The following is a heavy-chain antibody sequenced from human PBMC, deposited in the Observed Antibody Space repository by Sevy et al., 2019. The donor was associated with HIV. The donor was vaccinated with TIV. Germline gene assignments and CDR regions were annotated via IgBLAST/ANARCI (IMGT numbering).Heavy chain of an antibody. CDR1: GFTFSSYC. J-gene: IGHJ6*02. CDR2: VKRDGSEK. CDR3: ARVNGGTRYYYYGMDV. Sequence: GGSLRLSCAASGFTFSSYCMSWVRQAPGKGLEWVANVKRDGSEKYYVDSVKGRFTISRDNAKNSLYLQMNSLRAEDTAVYYCARVNGGTRYYYYGMDVWGQGTTVTVSS. D-gene: IGHD2-15*01. V-gene: IGHV3-7*01.